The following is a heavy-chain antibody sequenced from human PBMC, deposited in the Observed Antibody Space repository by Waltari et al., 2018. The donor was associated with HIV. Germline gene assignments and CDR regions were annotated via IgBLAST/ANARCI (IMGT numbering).Heavy chain of an antibody. CDR2: INHSGST. Sequence: QVQLQQWGAGLLKPSETLSLTCAVYAGSVSGYYWSWIRRPPGKGLEWIGEINHSGSTNYSPSLKSRVTISLDTSNNQFSLKLNSVTAADTAVYYCARALNEYGDLDSWGQGTLVTVSS. CDR3: ARALNEYGDLDS. D-gene: IGHD4-17*01. V-gene: IGHV4-34*01. CDR1: AGSVSGYY. J-gene: IGHJ4*02.